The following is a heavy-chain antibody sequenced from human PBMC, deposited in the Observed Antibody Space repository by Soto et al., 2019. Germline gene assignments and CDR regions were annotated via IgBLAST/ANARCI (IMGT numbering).Heavy chain of an antibody. CDR2: IYYSGST. V-gene: IGHV4-30-4*01. Sequence: QVQLQESGPGLVKPSQTLSLTCTVSGGSISSGDYYWSWIRQPPGKGLEWIGYIYYSGSTYYNPSLKSRVTISVDTSKNQFSLKLSSVTAADTAVYYCARDSGDSSSSLYYYYGMDVWVQGTTVTVSS. J-gene: IGHJ6*02. D-gene: IGHD6-6*01. CDR1: GGSISSGDYY. CDR3: ARDSGDSSSSLYYYYGMDV.